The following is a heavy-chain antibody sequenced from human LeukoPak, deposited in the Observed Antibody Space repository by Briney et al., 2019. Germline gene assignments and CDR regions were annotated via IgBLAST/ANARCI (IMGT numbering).Heavy chain of an antibody. V-gene: IGHV3-21*01. J-gene: IGHJ4*02. D-gene: IGHD5-12*01. Sequence: GGSLRLSCAAYGFTFSSYSMNWVRQAPGKGLEWVSFISTSSSYIYYADSVKGRFTISRDNAKNSLYLQMNSLRAEDTAVYYCARVKVTGGYDYWGQGTLVTVSS. CDR3: ARVKVTGGYDY. CDR1: GFTFSSYS. CDR2: ISTSSSYI.